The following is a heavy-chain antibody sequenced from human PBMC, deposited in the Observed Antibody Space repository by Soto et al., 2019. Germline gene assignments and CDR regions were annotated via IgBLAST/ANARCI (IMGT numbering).Heavy chain of an antibody. J-gene: IGHJ4*02. Sequence: QVQLQESGPGLVKPSQTLSLTCTVSGGSISTVDYWWSWIRQSPDMGLEWIGHIYDGGRTYNNPSFESRLTMSVDTSKSQLSLPLSSVSAADTAVYYCARGPSGDKVDSWGQGTLVTVSS. V-gene: IGHV4-30-4*01. CDR2: IYDGGRT. D-gene: IGHD7-27*01. CDR1: GGSISTVDYW. CDR3: ARGPSGDKVDS.